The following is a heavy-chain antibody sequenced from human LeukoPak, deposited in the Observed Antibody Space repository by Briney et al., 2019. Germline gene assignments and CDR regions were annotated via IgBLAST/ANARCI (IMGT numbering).Heavy chain of an antibody. CDR3: AREFGHGRWYFDY. CDR1: GFTFSSYD. Sequence: GGSLRLSCAASGFTFSSYDMHWVRQAPGKGLEWVAVISYDGSNKYYADSVKGRFTISRDNSKNTLHLQMNNLRTGDTAVYYCAREFGHGRWYFDYWGQGTLVTVSS. CDR2: ISYDGSNK. J-gene: IGHJ4*02. D-gene: IGHD4-23*01. V-gene: IGHV3-30*03.